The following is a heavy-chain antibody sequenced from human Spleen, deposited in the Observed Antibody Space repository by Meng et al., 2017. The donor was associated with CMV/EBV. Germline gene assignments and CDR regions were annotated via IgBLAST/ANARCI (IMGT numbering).Heavy chain of an antibody. Sequence: SETLSLTCTVSDGSISSDTYYWSWIRQYPGKGLEWIGYIYYSGSTYCNPSLKSRVTISVDTSKNQFSLKLNSVTAADTAVYYCARDYSSSSKGMDVWGQGTTVTVSS. D-gene: IGHD6-6*01. V-gene: IGHV4-31*03. J-gene: IGHJ6*02. CDR1: DGSISSDTYY. CDR3: ARDYSSSSKGMDV. CDR2: IYYSGST.